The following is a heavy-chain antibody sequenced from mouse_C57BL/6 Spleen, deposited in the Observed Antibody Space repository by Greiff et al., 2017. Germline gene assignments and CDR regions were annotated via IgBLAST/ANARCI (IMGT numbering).Heavy chain of an antibody. D-gene: IGHD1-1*01. CDR1: GFTFSDYY. V-gene: IGHV5-16*01. Sequence: EVQRVESEGGLVQPGSSMKLSCTASGFTFSDYYMAWVRQVPEKGLEWVANINYDGSSTYYLDSLKSRFIISRDNAKNILYLQMSSLKSEDTATYYCARVYGSIFAYWGQGTLVTVAA. CDR2: INYDGSST. CDR3: ARVYGSIFAY. J-gene: IGHJ3*01.